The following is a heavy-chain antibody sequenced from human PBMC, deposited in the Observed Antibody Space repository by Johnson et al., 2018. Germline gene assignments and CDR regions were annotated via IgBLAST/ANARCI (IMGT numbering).Heavy chain of an antibody. Sequence: QVQLQESCPGLVKPSETLSLTCTVSGGSISSYYWSWIRQPPGKGLAWIGYIYYSGSTNYNPSLKSRVTISVDTSKNQFSLKRSSVTAADTALYYCARVWVAQVSTIFGVAHYGMDVWGQGTTVTVSS. V-gene: IGHV4-59*01. D-gene: IGHD3-3*01. CDR3: ARVWVAQVSTIFGVAHYGMDV. CDR2: IYYSGST. J-gene: IGHJ6*02. CDR1: GGSISSYY.